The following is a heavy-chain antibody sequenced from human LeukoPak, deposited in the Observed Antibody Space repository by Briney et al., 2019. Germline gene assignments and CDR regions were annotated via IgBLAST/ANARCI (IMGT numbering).Heavy chain of an antibody. CDR1: GGSFSGYY. D-gene: IGHD6-13*01. J-gene: IGHJ6*03. Sequence: PSETLSLTCAVYGGSFSGYYWSWIRQPPGKGLEWIGEINHSGSTNYNPSLKSRVTISVDTPKNQFSLKLSSVTAADTAVYYCARGRRNSSSWYNYYYMDVWGKGTTVTVSS. CDR2: INHSGST. V-gene: IGHV4-34*01. CDR3: ARGRRNSSSWYNYYYMDV.